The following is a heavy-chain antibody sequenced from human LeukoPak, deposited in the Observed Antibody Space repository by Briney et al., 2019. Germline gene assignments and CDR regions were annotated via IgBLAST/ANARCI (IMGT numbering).Heavy chain of an antibody. D-gene: IGHD2-15*01. CDR3: ATARYYYGMDV. CDR1: GFTVSSNY. J-gene: IGHJ6*02. Sequence: GSLRLSCAASGFTVSSNYMSWVRQAPGKGLEWVSVIYSGGSTYYADSVKGRFTISRDNSKNTLYLQMNSLRAEDTAVYYCATARYYYGMDVWGQGATVTVSS. CDR2: IYSGGST. V-gene: IGHV3-53*01.